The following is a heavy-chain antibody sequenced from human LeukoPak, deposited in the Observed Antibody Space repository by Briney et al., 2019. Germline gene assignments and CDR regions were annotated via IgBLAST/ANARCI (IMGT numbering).Heavy chain of an antibody. J-gene: IGHJ6*04. D-gene: IGHD3-10*02. CDR2: ISAGGTTT. CDR3: AELGITMIGGV. CDR1: GFSFNNKG. Sequence: GGSLRLSCVGSGFSFNNKGMSWVRQAPGKGLEWVSGISAGGTTTYYADSVKGRFTISRDKSKNTLYLQMNSLRAEDTAVYYCAELGITMIGGVWGKGTTVTISS. V-gene: IGHV3-23*01.